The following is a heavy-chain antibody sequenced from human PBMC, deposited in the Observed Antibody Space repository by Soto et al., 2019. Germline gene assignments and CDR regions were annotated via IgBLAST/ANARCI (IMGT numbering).Heavy chain of an antibody. Sequence: QVQLVQSGNDVKKPGASVKVSCKASGYTFSNNGITWVRQAPGQGLEWMGWINPYNGNTNYAQKFQGRVSMTTDTSTSTAYMELRSLRSDDTAVYYCARTRSDISRYYYWYFDLWGRGTLVTVSS. CDR1: GYTFSNNG. J-gene: IGHJ2*01. V-gene: IGHV1-18*01. D-gene: IGHD3-22*01. CDR2: INPYNGNT. CDR3: ARTRSDISRYYYWYFDL.